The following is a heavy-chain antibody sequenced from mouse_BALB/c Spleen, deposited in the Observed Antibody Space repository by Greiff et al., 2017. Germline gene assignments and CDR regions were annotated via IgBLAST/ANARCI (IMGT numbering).Heavy chain of an antibody. J-gene: IGHJ4*01. CDR2: INPYNGGT. V-gene: IGHV1-18*01. CDR3: AREGKEYGNYRTAMDY. CDR1: GYSFTGYT. D-gene: IGHD2-10*02. Sequence: VQLQQSGPELVKPGASMKISCKASGYSFTGYTMNWVKQSHGKNLEWIGLINPYNGGTSYNQKFKGKATLTVDKSSSTAYMELLSLTSEDSAVYYCAREGKEYGNYRTAMDYWGQGTSVTVSS.